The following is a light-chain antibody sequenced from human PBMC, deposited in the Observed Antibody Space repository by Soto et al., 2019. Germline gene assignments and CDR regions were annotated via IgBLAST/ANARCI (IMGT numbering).Light chain of an antibody. Sequence: EIMLTQSQYNLSLSPGERATLSCRASQTVSSNYLAWCQQRPGQAPRLLIYGASTRAAGIPDRFSGSGSGTDFTLTITRLEPEDSAVYFCQQYTGPPTTFGQGTRLEIK. V-gene: IGKV3-20*01. CDR3: QQYTGPPTT. CDR2: GAS. CDR1: QTVSSNY. J-gene: IGKJ5*01.